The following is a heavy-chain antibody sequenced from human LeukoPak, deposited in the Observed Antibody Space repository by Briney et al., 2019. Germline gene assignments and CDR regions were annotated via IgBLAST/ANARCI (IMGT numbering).Heavy chain of an antibody. J-gene: IGHJ1*01. V-gene: IGHV3-48*03. D-gene: IGHD1-26*01. CDR1: GFTFSRYW. Sequence: PGGSLRLSCAASGFTFSRYWMSWVRQAPGKGLEWVSHISSSGSTITYADSVKGRFTVSRVNTKNSLYLQMNSLRADDTAIYYCARTKWQLPWAWGQGTLVTVSS. CDR3: ARTKWQLPWA. CDR2: ISSSGSTI.